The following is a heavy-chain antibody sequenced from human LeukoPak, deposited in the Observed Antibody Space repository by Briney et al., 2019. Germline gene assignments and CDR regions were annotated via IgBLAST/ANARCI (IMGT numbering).Heavy chain of an antibody. J-gene: IGHJ4*02. V-gene: IGHV4-31*03. D-gene: IGHD5-18*01. CDR2: IYYSGST. CDR3: ARGDSYGYYFDY. CDR1: GGSISSGGYS. Sequence: PSETLSLTCTVSGGSISSGGYSWSWIRQHPGKGLEWIGYIYYSGSTYYNPSLKSRVTISVDTSKNQFSLKLSSVTAADTAVYYCARGDSYGYYFDYWGQGTLVTVSS.